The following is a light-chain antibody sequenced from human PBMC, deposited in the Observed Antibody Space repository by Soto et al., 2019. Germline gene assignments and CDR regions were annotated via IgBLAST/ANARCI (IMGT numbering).Light chain of an antibody. J-gene: IGKJ1*01. V-gene: IGKV4-1*01. Sequence: DIVMTQSPDSLAVSLGERATINCKSSQSVLYSSNNQNFLAWYQQKAGQPLKLLIYWASTRASGVPDRFSGSGSGTDFTLTISSLQAEDVAVYYCQQYYSSPRTFGQGTKVDIK. CDR3: QQYYSSPRT. CDR1: QSVLYSSNNQNF. CDR2: WAS.